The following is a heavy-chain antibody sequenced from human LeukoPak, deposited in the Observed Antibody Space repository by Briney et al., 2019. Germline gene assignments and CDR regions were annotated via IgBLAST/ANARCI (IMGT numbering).Heavy chain of an antibody. CDR2: INGGNGKT. Sequence: ASVKVSCKASGYTLTASAMHWVRQAPGQRLEWMGWINGGNGKTKYSEKFQGRLTITRDTFARTVYMELSSLRSEDTAVYYCARDGAPEGYYYFDFWGQGTLVTVSS. CDR3: ARDGAPEGYYYFDF. J-gene: IGHJ4*02. D-gene: IGHD6-13*01. V-gene: IGHV1-3*01. CDR1: GYTLTASA.